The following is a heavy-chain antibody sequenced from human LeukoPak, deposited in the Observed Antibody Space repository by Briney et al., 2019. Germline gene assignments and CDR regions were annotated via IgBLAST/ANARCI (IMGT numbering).Heavy chain of an antibody. CDR2: IYHSGST. CDR3: ALLDGSFDY. J-gene: IGHJ4*02. D-gene: IGHD3/OR15-3a*01. CDR1: GGSITNFY. V-gene: IGHV4-59*04. Sequence: PSETLSLTCTVSGGSITNFYWAWIRQPPGKGLEWIGYIYHSGSTYYNPSLKSRVTISVDRSKNQFSLKLSSVTAADTAVYYCALLDGSFDYWGQGTLVTVSS.